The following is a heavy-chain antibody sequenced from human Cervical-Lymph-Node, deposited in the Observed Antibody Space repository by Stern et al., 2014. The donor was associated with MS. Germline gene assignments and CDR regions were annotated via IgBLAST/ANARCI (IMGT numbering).Heavy chain of an antibody. CDR1: GGSVSSGGYF. J-gene: IGHJ2*01. Sequence: QVQLQESGPGLVKPLQTLSLTCTVSGGSVSSGGYFWNWIRQHPGKGLEWIGHVYYSGSIAYNPSLKSRVTISVDTSKNQFSLRLRSVTAADTVLYYCARNPALWYFDLWGRGTLAAVSS. CDR2: VYYSGSI. D-gene: IGHD3-3*02. V-gene: IGHV4-31*03. CDR3: ARNPALWYFDL.